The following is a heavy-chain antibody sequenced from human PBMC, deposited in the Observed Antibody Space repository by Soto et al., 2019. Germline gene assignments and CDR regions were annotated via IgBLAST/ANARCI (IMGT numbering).Heavy chain of an antibody. CDR3: AKDVRYYYYGMDV. V-gene: IGHV3-30*18. CDR1: GFTFSSYG. Sequence: GGSLRLSCAASGFTFSSYGMHWVRQAPGKGLEWVAVISYDGSNKYYADSVKGRFTISRDNSKKTLYLQMNSLRAEDTAVYYCAKDVRYYYYGMDVWGQGTTVTVSS. CDR2: ISYDGSNK. J-gene: IGHJ6*02. D-gene: IGHD3-16*02.